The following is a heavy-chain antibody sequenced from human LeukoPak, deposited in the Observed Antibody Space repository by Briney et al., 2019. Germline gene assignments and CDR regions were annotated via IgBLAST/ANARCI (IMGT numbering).Heavy chain of an antibody. CDR1: GGSFSGYY. CDR2: INHSGST. J-gene: IGHJ4*02. D-gene: IGHD6-13*01. Sequence: PSETLSLTCAVYGGSFSGYYWSWIRQPPGKGLEWIGEINHSGSTNYNPSLKSRVTISVGTSKNQFSLKLSSVTAADTAVYYCARGFGAYSSSWYPTVYWGQGTLVTVSS. V-gene: IGHV4-34*01. CDR3: ARGFGAYSSSWYPTVY.